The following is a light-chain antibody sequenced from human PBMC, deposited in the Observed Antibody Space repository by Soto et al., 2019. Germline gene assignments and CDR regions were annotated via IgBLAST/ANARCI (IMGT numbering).Light chain of an antibody. CDR1: QSISNN. Sequence: EIVMTQSPATLSVSPGQRATLSCRASQSISNNLAWYQQKPGQAPRLLIYGASTRATGIPVRFSGSGSGTEFTLTISRLQSEDFAVYYCQHYNNWPPWMFGQGTRWIS. V-gene: IGKV3-15*01. CDR3: QHYNNWPPWM. CDR2: GAS. J-gene: IGKJ1*01.